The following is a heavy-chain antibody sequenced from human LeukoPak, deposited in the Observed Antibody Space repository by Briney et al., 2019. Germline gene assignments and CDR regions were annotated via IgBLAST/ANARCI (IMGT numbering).Heavy chain of an antibody. CDR3: ARRDIAARLNWFDP. CDR2: IYYSGST. CDR1: GGSISSSRYY. D-gene: IGHD6-6*01. V-gene: IGHV4-39*01. J-gene: IGHJ5*02. Sequence: SETLSLTCTVSGGSISSSRYYWGWIRQLPGKGMEWIGNIYYSGSTYYNPSLKSRVTISLDTSKNQFSLKLSSVTAADTAVYYCARRDIAARLNWFDPWGQGTLVSVSS.